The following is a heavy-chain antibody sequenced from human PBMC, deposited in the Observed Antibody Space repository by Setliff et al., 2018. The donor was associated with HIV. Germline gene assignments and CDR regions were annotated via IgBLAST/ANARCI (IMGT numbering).Heavy chain of an antibody. V-gene: IGHV4-59*01. CDR1: GGSISSYY. CDR3: SRGRSRYYYDGRGYYVDY. D-gene: IGHD3-22*01. J-gene: IGHJ4*02. Sequence: SETLSLTCKVAGGSISSYYWSWIRQPPGKGLEWIGYIYYSGNTNYNPSLKGRVTLSVDTSKNQLSLKLSSVTAADTAVYYCSRGRSRYYYDGRGYYVDYWGQGTLVTVSS. CDR2: IYYSGNT.